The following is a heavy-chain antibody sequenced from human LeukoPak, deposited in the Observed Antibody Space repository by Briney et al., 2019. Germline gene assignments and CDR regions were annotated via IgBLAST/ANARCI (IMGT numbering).Heavy chain of an antibody. Sequence: SETLSLTCTVSGDSISSYYWSWIRQPAGKGLEWIGRIYTSGSTNYNPSLKSRVTMSVDTSKNQFSLKLSSVTAADTAVYYCARVSLVRGAPDYYFDYWGQGTLVTVSP. CDR2: IYTSGST. CDR3: ARVSLVRGAPDYYFDY. J-gene: IGHJ4*02. D-gene: IGHD3-10*01. V-gene: IGHV4-4*07. CDR1: GDSISSYY.